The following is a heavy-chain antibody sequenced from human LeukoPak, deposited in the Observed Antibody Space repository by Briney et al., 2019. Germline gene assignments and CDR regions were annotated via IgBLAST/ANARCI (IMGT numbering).Heavy chain of an antibody. V-gene: IGHV4-39*01. CDR1: GDSISSSNYY. Sequence: SETLSLTCAVSGDSISSSNYYWGWIRQPPGKGLEWIGSIYYRGSTYYYPSLKSRVSISVDTSKNQFSLQLKSVTPEDTAVYYCARGWDPYSSSLDYWGQGTLVTVSS. CDR2: IYYRGST. CDR3: ARGWDPYSSSLDY. J-gene: IGHJ4*02. D-gene: IGHD6-13*01.